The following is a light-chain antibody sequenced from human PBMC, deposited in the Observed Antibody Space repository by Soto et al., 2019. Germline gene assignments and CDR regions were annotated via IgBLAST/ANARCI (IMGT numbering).Light chain of an antibody. CDR2: GTS. CDR3: QQYGSSPLYT. V-gene: IGKV3-20*01. Sequence: EIVLTQCPATLSLSPGERATLSCRASQSVSSSYLAWYQQKPGQAPRLLIYGTSSRATGIPDRFSGGGSGTDFTLTISRLEPEDFAVYYCQQYGSSPLYTFGQGTKLVIK. CDR1: QSVSSSY. J-gene: IGKJ2*01.